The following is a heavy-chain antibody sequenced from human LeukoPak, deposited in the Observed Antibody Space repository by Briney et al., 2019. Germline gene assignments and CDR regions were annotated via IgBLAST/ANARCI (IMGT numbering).Heavy chain of an antibody. CDR3: ANDLYDYVWGSYRYPGLNFDY. Sequence: GGSLRLSCAASGFTFSSYGMHWVRQAPGKGLEWVAFIRYDGSNKYYADSVKGRFTISRDNSKNTLYLQMNSLRAEDTAVYYCANDLYDYVWGSYRYPGLNFDYWGQGTLVTVSS. D-gene: IGHD3-16*02. V-gene: IGHV3-30*02. J-gene: IGHJ4*02. CDR1: GFTFSSYG. CDR2: IRYDGSNK.